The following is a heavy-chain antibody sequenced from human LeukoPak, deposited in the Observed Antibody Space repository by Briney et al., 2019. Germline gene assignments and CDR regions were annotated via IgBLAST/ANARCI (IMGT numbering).Heavy chain of an antibody. D-gene: IGHD3-22*01. V-gene: IGHV1-24*01. CDR1: GYTLTELS. CDR3: ATVVYDSSGYYRINWYFDL. CDR2: FDPEDGET. Sequence: ASVKVSCKVSGYTLTELSMHWVRQAPGKGLEWMGGFDPEDGETIYAQKFQGRVTTTEDTSTDTAYMELSSLRSEDTAVYYCATVVYDSSGYYRINWYFDLWGRGTLVTVSS. J-gene: IGHJ2*01.